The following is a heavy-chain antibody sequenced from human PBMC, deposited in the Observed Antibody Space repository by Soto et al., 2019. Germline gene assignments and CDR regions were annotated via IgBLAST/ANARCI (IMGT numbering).Heavy chain of an antibody. J-gene: IGHJ6*02. CDR3: VMVDNYVTPTPQDV. V-gene: IGHV1-18*01. Sequence: GASVKVSCKASGGTFYNYAISWVRQAPGQGLEWMGWISPYTGNTHSASKVQGRLTMTTDTSTSTAYMDLGSLTSDDTAVYYCVMVDNYVTPTPQDVWGQGTTVTVSS. D-gene: IGHD3-16*01. CDR1: GGTFYNYA. CDR2: ISPYTGNT.